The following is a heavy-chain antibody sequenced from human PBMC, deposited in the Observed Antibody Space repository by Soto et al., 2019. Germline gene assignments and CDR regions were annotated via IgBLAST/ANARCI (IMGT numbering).Heavy chain of an antibody. Sequence: EVQLLESGGGLVQPGGSPRLSCAASGFTFSNYAMSWVRQAPGKGLEWVSAISGSGASTYYADSVKGRFTISRDNSKNTLYLQMNSLRAEDTAVYYCAKEYCASTSCNFDHWGQGTLVTVSS. CDR2: ISGSGAST. CDR3: AKEYCASTSCNFDH. J-gene: IGHJ4*02. D-gene: IGHD2-2*01. CDR1: GFTFSNYA. V-gene: IGHV3-23*01.